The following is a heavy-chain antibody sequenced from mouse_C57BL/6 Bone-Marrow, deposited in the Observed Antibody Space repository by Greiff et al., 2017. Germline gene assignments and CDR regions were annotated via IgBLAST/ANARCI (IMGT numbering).Heavy chain of an antibody. D-gene: IGHD1-1*01. CDR1: GYSITSGYY. V-gene: IGHV3-6*01. Sequence: EVQRVESGPGLVKPSQSLSLTCSVTGYSITSGYYWNWIRQFPGNKLEWMGYISYDGSNNYNPSLKNRISITRDTSKNQVFLKLNSVTTEDTATYYCARGGYYGSSYEYYFDYWGQGTTLTVSS. CDR3: ARGGYYGSSYEYYFDY. J-gene: IGHJ2*01. CDR2: ISYDGSN.